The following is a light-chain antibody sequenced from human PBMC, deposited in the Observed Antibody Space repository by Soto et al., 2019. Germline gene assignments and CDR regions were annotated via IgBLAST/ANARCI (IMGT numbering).Light chain of an antibody. V-gene: IGLV1-40*01. CDR2: GNS. CDR1: SSNIGAGYD. CDR3: QSYDSSLCGSGV. Sequence: QSVLTQPPSVSGAPGQRVTISCTGSSSNIGAGYDVHWYQQLPGTAPKLLIYGNSNRPSGVPDRFSGSKSGTSASLATTGLQAEDEADYYCQSYDSSLCGSGVFGTGTKVTVL. J-gene: IGLJ1*01.